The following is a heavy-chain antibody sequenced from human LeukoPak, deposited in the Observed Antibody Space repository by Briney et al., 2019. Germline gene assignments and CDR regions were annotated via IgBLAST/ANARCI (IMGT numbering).Heavy chain of an antibody. CDR3: ARDPALRFFSWFDP. V-gene: IGHV3-21*01. CDR2: ISSSSSYI. Sequence: PGGSLRLSCAASGFTFSSYSMNWVRQAPGKGLEWVSSISSSSSYIYYADSVKGRFTISRDNAKNSLYLQMNSLRAEDTAVYYCARDPALRFFSWFDPWGQGTLVTVSS. CDR1: GFTFSSYS. D-gene: IGHD3-3*01. J-gene: IGHJ5*02.